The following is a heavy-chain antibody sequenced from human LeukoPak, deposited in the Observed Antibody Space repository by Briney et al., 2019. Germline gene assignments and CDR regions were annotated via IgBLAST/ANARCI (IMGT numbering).Heavy chain of an antibody. V-gene: IGHV3-53*01. Sequence: GGSLRLSCAASGFTVSSNYMSWVRQAPGKGLEWVSVIYSGGSTYYADSVKGRFTISRDNSKNTLYLQMNSLRAEDAAVYYCARRYDTSFSFDYWGQGTLVTVSS. CDR3: ARRYDTSFSFDY. CDR1: GFTVSSNY. J-gene: IGHJ4*02. CDR2: IYSGGST. D-gene: IGHD3-22*01.